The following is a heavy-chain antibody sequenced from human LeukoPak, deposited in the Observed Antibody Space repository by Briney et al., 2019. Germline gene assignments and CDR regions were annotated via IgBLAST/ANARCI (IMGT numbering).Heavy chain of an antibody. CDR2: ISYDGSNK. J-gene: IGHJ3*02. Sequence: PGRSLRLSCAGSGVTFSTYAMQWVRQAPGKGLEWVAVISYDGSNKYYADSVKGRFTISRDNSKSTLYLQMNSLRPEDSAVYYCARDQDALTGNGAFDIWGQGTMVTVSS. CDR3: ARDQDALTGNGAFDI. V-gene: IGHV3-30-3*01. CDR1: GVTFSTYA. D-gene: IGHD3-9*01.